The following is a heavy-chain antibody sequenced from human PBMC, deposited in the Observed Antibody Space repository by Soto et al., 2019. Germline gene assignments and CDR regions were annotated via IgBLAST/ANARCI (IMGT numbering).Heavy chain of an antibody. V-gene: IGHV3-33*01. CDR3: GRDIRVLDIVLMVYAIWFSP. Sequence: GGSLRLSCAASGFTFSSYGMHWVRQAPGKGLEWVAVIWYDGSNKYYADSVKGRFTISRDNSKNTLYLQMNSLRAEDTAVYYCGRDIRVLDIVLMVYAIWFSPWGQGTLGTVS. CDR2: IWYDGSNK. CDR1: GFTFSSYG. J-gene: IGHJ5*02. D-gene: IGHD2-8*01.